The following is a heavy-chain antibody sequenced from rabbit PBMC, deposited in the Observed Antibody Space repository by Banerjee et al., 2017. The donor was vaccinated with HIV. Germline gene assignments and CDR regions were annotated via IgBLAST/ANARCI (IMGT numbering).Heavy chain of an antibody. CDR2: IDTGSGSI. D-gene: IGHD6-1*01. V-gene: IGHV1S40*01. CDR1: GLDFSSNA. CDR3: ARRGAGAAGDNYATGDAFDP. Sequence: QSLEESGGDLVKPGASLTLTCTASGLDFSSNAMCWVRQAPGKGLEWIACIDTGSGSIYYASWAKGRFTISKPSSTTVTLQMTSLTAADTATYFCARRGAGAAGDNYATGDAFDPWGQGTLVTVS. J-gene: IGHJ2*01.